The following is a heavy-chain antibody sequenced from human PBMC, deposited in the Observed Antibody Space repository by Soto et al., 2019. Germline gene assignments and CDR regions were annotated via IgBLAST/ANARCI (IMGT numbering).Heavy chain of an antibody. J-gene: IGHJ4*02. CDR3: ARDRDGGTYTYFDN. V-gene: IGHV3-30*03. D-gene: IGHD1-26*01. CDR1: GFIFSAFG. CDR2: LSHDGSNK. Sequence: GGSLRLSGAACGFIFSAFGIHWVRKAPGKGLEWVAFLSHDGSNKYYADSVRGRFTISRDNSKNTVYLQMNSLRADDTAVYYCARDRDGGTYTYFDNWGQGTRVTVSS.